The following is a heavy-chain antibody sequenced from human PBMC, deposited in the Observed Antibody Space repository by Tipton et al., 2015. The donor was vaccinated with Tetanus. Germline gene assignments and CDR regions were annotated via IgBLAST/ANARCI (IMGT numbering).Heavy chain of an antibody. J-gene: IGHJ4*02. V-gene: IGHV3-48*01. Sequence: SLRLSCAGSAFIFNPYSMNWVRQAPGKGLEWVSYISTTSNTIYYADSVKGRFTISRDNAKNLLYLQMSSLRVEDTAVYYCARRSGVAALNHWGQGTLVTVSS. CDR2: ISTTSNTI. D-gene: IGHD7-27*01. CDR3: ARRSGVAALNH. CDR1: AFIFNPYS.